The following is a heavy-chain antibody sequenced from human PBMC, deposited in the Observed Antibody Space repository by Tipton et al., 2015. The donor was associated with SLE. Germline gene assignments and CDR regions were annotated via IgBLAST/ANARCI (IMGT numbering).Heavy chain of an antibody. CDR2: IYSTGST. J-gene: IGHJ1*01. D-gene: IGHD6-13*01. CDR1: GGSISSSRYY. Sequence: TLSLTCSVSGGSISSSRYYWNWIRQPAGKALEWIGRIYSTGSTNYNPSRQTRVTISVDTSKNQFSLKPSSVTAADTAIYYCAREHRGYSNSLGYWGQGALVTVSS. CDR3: AREHRGYSNSLGY. V-gene: IGHV4-61*02.